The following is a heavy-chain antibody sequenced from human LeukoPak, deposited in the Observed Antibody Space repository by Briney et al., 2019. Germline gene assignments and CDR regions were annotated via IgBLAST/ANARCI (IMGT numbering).Heavy chain of an antibody. CDR2: ISSSSSTI. CDR1: GFTFSSYS. Sequence: GGSLRLSCATSGFTFSSYSMNWVRQAPGKGLEWVSYISSSSSTIYYADSVKGRFTISRDNAKNSLYLQMNSLRAEDTAVYYCARSTGIAAAAPGYWGQGTLVTVSS. CDR3: ARSTGIAAAAPGY. D-gene: IGHD6-13*01. J-gene: IGHJ4*02. V-gene: IGHV3-48*04.